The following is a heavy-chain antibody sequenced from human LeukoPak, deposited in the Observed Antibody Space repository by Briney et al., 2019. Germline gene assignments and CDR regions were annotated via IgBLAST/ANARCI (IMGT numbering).Heavy chain of an antibody. V-gene: IGHV4-34*01. J-gene: IGHJ6*02. CDR3: ARGPWRGGGYPPEHYYYGMDV. CDR2: INHSGST. Sequence: SETLSLTCAVYGGSFSGYYWSWIRQPPGKGLEWIGEINHSGSTNYNPSLKSRVTISVDTSKNQFSLKLSSVTAADTAVYYCARGPWRGGGYPPEHYYYGMDVWGQGTTVTVSS. D-gene: IGHD2-21*01. CDR1: GGSFSGYY.